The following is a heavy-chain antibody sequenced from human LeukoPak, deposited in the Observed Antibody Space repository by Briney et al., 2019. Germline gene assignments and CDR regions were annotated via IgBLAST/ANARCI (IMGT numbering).Heavy chain of an antibody. CDR1: GDSIASSTYY. D-gene: IGHD3-22*01. V-gene: IGHV4-39*01. Sequence: PSETLSLTCTVSGDSIASSTYYWGWIRQAPGKGLEWLGIVYWSGTTYYNPSFKSRVTISVDTSKSEFSLKLRSVAAADTAVYYCARHNYTHYCDSHGNYYYYHMDVWGKGTTVTVSS. CDR3: ARHNYTHYCDSHGNYYYYHMDV. J-gene: IGHJ6*03. CDR2: VYWSGTT.